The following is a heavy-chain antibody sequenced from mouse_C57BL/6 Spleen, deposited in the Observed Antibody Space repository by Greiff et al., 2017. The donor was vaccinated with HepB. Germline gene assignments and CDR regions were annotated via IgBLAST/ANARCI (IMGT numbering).Heavy chain of an antibody. CDR3: ARERGTVVAKDY. CDR1: GYTFTSYW. Sequence: QVQLQQPGAELVKPGASVKLSCKASGYTFTSYWMHWVKQRPGQGLEWIGMIHPNSGSTNYNEKFKSKATLTVDKSSSTAYMQLSSLTSEDSAVYYCARERGTVVAKDYWGQGTTLTVSS. CDR2: IHPNSGST. D-gene: IGHD1-1*01. J-gene: IGHJ2*01. V-gene: IGHV1-64*01.